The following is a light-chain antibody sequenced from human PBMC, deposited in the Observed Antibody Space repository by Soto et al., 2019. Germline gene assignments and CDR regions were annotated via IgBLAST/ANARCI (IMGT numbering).Light chain of an antibody. V-gene: IGLV2-14*01. J-gene: IGLJ1*01. CDR2: EVS. Sequence: QSVLTQPASVSGSPGQSITISCTGTSSDVGAYDYVSWYQQHPGKAPKYLVYEVSNRPSGISDRFSGSKSGTTASLTISALQAEDEADYYRCSYTTTDPYVFGTGTKVTAL. CDR1: SSDVGAYDY. CDR3: CSYTTTDPYV.